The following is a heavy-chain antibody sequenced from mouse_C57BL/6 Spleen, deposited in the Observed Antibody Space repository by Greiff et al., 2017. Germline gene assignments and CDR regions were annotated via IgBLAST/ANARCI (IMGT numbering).Heavy chain of an antibody. Sequence: EVQVVESGPGLVKPSQSLSLTCSVTGYSITSGYYWNWIRQFPGNKLEWMGYISYDGSNNYNPSLKNRISITRDTSKNQFFLKLNSVTTEDTATYYCAREIFWDYFDYWGQGTTLTVSS. V-gene: IGHV3-6*01. CDR3: AREIFWDYFDY. CDR2: ISYDGSN. J-gene: IGHJ2*01. CDR1: GYSITSGYY.